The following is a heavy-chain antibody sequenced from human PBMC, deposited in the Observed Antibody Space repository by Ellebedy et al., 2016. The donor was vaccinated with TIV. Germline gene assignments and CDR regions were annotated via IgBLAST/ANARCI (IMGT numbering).Heavy chain of an antibody. V-gene: IGHV3-7*04. J-gene: IGHJ6*02. Sequence: PGGSLRLSCVASGFTSRGYWLHWVRQAPGKGLEWVANIKQDGSERYHVNSVKGRFTISRDNAKNSLYLQMNSLRAEDTAVYYCARALVVWGQGTTVTVSS. CDR1: GFTSRGYW. CDR2: IKQDGSER. CDR3: ARALVV.